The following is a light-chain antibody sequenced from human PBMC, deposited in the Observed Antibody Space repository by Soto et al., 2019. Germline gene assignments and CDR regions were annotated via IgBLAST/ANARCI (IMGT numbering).Light chain of an antibody. CDR1: QSVSSN. Sequence: EIVMTQYPATLSVSPGERATLSCRASQSVSSNLAWYQQKPGQAPRLLIYGASTRATGIPARFSGSGSGTDFTLTISSLEPEDFAIYYCQQRSNWAFGQGTRLENK. CDR2: GAS. V-gene: IGKV3-15*01. J-gene: IGKJ5*01. CDR3: QQRSNWA.